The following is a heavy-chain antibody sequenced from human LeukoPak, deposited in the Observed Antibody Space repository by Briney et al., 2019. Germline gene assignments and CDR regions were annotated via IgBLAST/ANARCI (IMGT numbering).Heavy chain of an antibody. CDR2: IHHSGST. D-gene: IGHD1-26*01. V-gene: IGHV4-34*01. Sequence: PSETLSLTCAVYGRSFSAYYWSWIRQSPGKGLECLGEIHHSGSTKYNPSLKSRVTISVDTSKNQFSLKLSSVTAADTAVYYCARLTTSWYYFDYWGQGTLVTVSS. J-gene: IGHJ4*02. CDR3: ARLTTSWYYFDY. CDR1: GRSFSAYY.